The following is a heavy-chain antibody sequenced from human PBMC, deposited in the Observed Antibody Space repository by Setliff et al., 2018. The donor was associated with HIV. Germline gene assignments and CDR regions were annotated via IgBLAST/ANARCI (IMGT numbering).Heavy chain of an antibody. D-gene: IGHD6-6*01. V-gene: IGHV4-34*01. Sequence: SETLSLTCAVYAGSFSGYYWSWIRQPSGKGLEWIGEINHSGSTNYNPSLKSRVTMSVDTSTSQFSLKLSSVTAADTAIYYCARVFLAARTAWFDPWGQGTLVTVSS. J-gene: IGHJ5*02. CDR1: AGSFSGYY. CDR2: INHSGST. CDR3: ARVFLAARTAWFDP.